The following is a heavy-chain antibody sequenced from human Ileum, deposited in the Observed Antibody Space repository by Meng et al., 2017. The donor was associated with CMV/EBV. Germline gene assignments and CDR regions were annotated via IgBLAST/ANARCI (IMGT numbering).Heavy chain of an antibody. V-gene: IGHV4-30-4*01. Sequence: QVQLQESGPGLVKPSQTLSLTRTVSGDSLSTGDYYWSWIRQPPGKGPEWIGYIYYSGSTLYNPSLKSPVTISLDKSKNQFSLRLRSVTAADTAVYFCAREGGGWYFDSWGQGTLVTVSS. D-gene: IGHD6-19*01. CDR3: AREGGGWYFDS. CDR2: IYYSGST. CDR1: GDSLSTGDYY. J-gene: IGHJ4*02.